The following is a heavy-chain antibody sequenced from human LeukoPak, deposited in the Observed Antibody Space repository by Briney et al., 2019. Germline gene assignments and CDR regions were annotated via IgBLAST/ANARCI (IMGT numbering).Heavy chain of an antibody. CDR1: GGSISSGSYY. Sequence: SETLSLTCTVSGGSISSGSYYWSWIRQPAGKGLEWIGRIYTSGSTNYNPSLKSRVTISVDTSKNQFSLKLSSVTAADTAVYYCARFGRTFDYWGQGTLVTVSS. V-gene: IGHV4-61*02. CDR3: ARFGRTFDY. CDR2: IYTSGST. J-gene: IGHJ4*02. D-gene: IGHD3/OR15-3a*01.